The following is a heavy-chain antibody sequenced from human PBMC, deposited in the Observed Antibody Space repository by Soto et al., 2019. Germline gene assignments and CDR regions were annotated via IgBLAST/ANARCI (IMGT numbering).Heavy chain of an antibody. CDR2: IDPSDSYT. Sequence: PGESLKISCKGSGYSFTSYWISWVRQMPGKGLEWMGRIDPSDSYTNYSPSFQSQVNISADKSISTAYLQWSSLKASDTVMYYFARRDCSSTSSHCYYYYGMDVWGQGTTVTVSS. V-gene: IGHV5-10-1*01. CDR3: ARRDCSSTSSHCYYYYGMDV. J-gene: IGHJ6*02. D-gene: IGHD2-2*01. CDR1: GYSFTSYW.